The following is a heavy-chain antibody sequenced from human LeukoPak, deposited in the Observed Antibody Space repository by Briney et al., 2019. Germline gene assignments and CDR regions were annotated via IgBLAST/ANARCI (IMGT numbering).Heavy chain of an antibody. CDR2: INPSGGST. CDR1: GYTFTSYY. Sequence: ASVKVSCKASGYTFTSYYMHWVRQAPGQGLEWMGIINPSGGSTSYAQKFQGRVTMTRDTSTSTVYMELSSLRSEDTAVYYCARGEYYYDSSGYYFDYWGQGTLVTVSS. CDR3: ARGEYYYDSSGYYFDY. J-gene: IGHJ4*02. D-gene: IGHD3-22*01. V-gene: IGHV1-46*01.